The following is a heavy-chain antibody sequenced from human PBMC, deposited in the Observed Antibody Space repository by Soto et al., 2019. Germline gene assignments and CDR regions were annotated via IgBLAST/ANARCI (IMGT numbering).Heavy chain of an antibody. CDR3: AKGRRDGYKDAYYFDY. J-gene: IGHJ4*02. D-gene: IGHD5-12*01. CDR2: ISWNSGSI. Sequence: EVQLVESGGGLVQPGRSLRLSCAASGFTFDDYAMHWVRQAPGKGLEWVSGISWNSGSIGYADSVKGRFTISRDNAKNSLYLQMNSLRAEDTALYYCAKGRRDGYKDAYYFDYWGQGTLVTVSS. V-gene: IGHV3-9*01. CDR1: GFTFDDYA.